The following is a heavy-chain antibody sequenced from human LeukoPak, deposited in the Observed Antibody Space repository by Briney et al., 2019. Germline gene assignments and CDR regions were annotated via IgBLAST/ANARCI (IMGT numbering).Heavy chain of an antibody. D-gene: IGHD3-10*01. CDR1: GFTFSVYY. CDR2: ISSSSSYI. CDR3: ARDVTMVRGVSL. Sequence: GGSLRLSYAASGFTFSVYYVSWVRQARGEGLGWVSSISSSSSYIYYADSVKGRFTISRDNAKNSLYLQMNSLRAEDTAVYYCARDVTMVRGVSLWGQGTLVTVSS. J-gene: IGHJ4*02. V-gene: IGHV3-21*01.